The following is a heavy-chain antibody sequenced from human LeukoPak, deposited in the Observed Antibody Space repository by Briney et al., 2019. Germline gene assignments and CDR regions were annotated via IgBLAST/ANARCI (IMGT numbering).Heavy chain of an antibody. CDR1: GYTFTRYC. J-gene: IGHJ6*02. CDR2: ISAYNGNT. V-gene: IGHV1-18*01. CDR3: ARDGVVAPVGYCSGGSCPPYYYYGMEF. Sequence: ASEKVSCKASGYTFTRYCISWVQQAAGQGLEGMGWISAYNGNTNYEQKLQGRVTMTTDTSTSTAYMGLRSLRSDDTAVYYCARDGVVAPVGYCSGGSCPPYYYYGMEFWGQGTTVTGSS. D-gene: IGHD2-15*01.